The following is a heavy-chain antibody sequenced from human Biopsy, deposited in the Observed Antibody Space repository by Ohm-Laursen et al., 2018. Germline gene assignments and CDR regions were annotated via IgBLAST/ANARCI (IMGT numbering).Heavy chain of an antibody. Sequence: ASVKVSCKVSGYAFTSHDINRVRQATGQGLEWMGWMSPNTGNTVYAQRFQDRVTMTSDTSTGTAYMELTSLTSDDTAVYFCARWETTLGRSLDSWGQGTLVAVSS. CDR3: ARWETTLGRSLDS. CDR2: MSPNTGNT. D-gene: IGHD1-26*01. J-gene: IGHJ4*02. V-gene: IGHV1-8*01. CDR1: GYAFTSHD.